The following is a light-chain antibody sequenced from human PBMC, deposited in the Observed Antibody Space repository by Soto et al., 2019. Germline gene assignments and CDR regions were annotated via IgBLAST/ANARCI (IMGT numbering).Light chain of an antibody. J-gene: IGLJ1*01. V-gene: IGLV2-23*01. CDR2: KGT. CDR3: CSSAPESTYV. Sequence: QSALAQPASVSGSPGQSITISFTGTSSDVGAYNSVSWYQQHPHKAPQVIIYKGTQRPSGVSNRFSGSTSGNAASLTISGLQADDEADYFCCSSAPESTYVFGSGTKVTVL. CDR1: SSDVGAYNS.